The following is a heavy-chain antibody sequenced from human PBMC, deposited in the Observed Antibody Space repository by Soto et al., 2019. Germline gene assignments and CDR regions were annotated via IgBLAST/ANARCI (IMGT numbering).Heavy chain of an antibody. D-gene: IGHD5-12*01. Sequence: QVQLRESGPGVVKPSGTLSLTCAVSGDSISSGGWWSWVRQPPGKGLEWIGEIYHSGSTNYNPSLKSRVTILVDMSKNHFSLNLNSVNVADTAIYYCAKDGRNGYNLFYWGQGTRVTVSS. CDR1: GDSISSGGW. CDR2: IYHSGST. V-gene: IGHV4-4*02. CDR3: AKDGRNGYNLFY. J-gene: IGHJ4*02.